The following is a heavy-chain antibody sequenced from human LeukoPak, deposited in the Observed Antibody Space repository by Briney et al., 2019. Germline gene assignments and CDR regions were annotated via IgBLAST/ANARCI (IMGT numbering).Heavy chain of an antibody. J-gene: IGHJ5*02. CDR1: GFTFSSYW. Sequence: PGGSLRLSCAASGFTFSSYWMSWVRQAPGKGLEWVAFIRYDGSNKYYADSVKGRFTISRDNSKNTLYLQMNSLRAEDTAVYYCAKLPTGGYGSGRHKNWFDPWGQGTLVTVSS. V-gene: IGHV3-30*02. CDR2: IRYDGSNK. D-gene: IGHD3-10*01. CDR3: AKLPTGGYGSGRHKNWFDP.